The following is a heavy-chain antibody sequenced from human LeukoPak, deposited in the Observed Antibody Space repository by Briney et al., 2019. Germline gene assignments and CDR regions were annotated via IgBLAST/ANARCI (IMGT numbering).Heavy chain of an antibody. Sequence: GESLKISCKGSGYSFTTYWIGWVRQMPGKGLEWMGIIYPGDSDIRYSPSFQGQVTISADKSISTAYLQWSSLKASDTAMYYCARPATVVTPVAFDYWGQGTLVTVSS. CDR1: GYSFTTYW. V-gene: IGHV5-51*01. CDR3: ARPATVVTPVAFDY. D-gene: IGHD4-23*01. J-gene: IGHJ4*02. CDR2: IYPGDSDI.